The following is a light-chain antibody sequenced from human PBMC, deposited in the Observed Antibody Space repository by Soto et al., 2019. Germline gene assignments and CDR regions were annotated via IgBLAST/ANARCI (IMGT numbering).Light chain of an antibody. CDR1: QSVSSSY. CDR2: GTS. J-gene: IGKJ2*01. Sequence: EIVLTQSPGTLSLSPGERATLSCRASQSVSSSYLAWYRQNPGQAPRLLMYGTSNRAGGIPDRFSGSGSGTDFTRTISRLEPEDFAVYYCQQYGSSPPYTFGKGTKLEIK. V-gene: IGKV3-20*01. CDR3: QQYGSSPPYT.